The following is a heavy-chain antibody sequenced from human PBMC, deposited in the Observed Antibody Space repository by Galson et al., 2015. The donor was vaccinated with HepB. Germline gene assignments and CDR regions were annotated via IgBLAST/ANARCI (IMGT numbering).Heavy chain of an antibody. J-gene: IGHJ4*02. CDR2: ISGSGGST. CDR3: AKGPSPRGDY. CDR1: GVTVSSYA. V-gene: IGHV3-23*01. Sequence: SLRLAGAASGVTVSSYAMSGVRQAPGEGLEWVSAISGSGGSTYYADSVKGRFTISRDNSKNTLYLQMNSLRAEDTAVYYCAKGPSPRGDYWGQGTLVTVSS.